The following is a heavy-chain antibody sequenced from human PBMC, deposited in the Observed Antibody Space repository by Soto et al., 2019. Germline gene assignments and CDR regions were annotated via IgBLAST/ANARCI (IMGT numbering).Heavy chain of an antibody. Sequence: GGSLRLSCAASGFTFSNAWMSWVRQAPGKGLEWVGSIKSKTDGGTTDYAAPVKGRFTISRDDSKNTLYLQMNSLKTEDTAVYYCTTEPHNGSSPPDYWGQGTLVTVSS. CDR3: TTEPHNGSSPPDY. CDR2: IKSKTDGGTT. J-gene: IGHJ4*02. D-gene: IGHD6-13*01. CDR1: GFTFSNAW. V-gene: IGHV3-15*01.